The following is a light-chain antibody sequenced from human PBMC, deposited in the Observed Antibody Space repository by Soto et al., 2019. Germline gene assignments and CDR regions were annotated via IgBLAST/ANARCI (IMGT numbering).Light chain of an antibody. CDR2: DVT. CDR3: CSYAGSYSYV. CDR1: SSDVGGYSY. Sequence: QSALTQSRSVSGSPGQSITISCTGTSSDVGGYSYVSWYQQHPGKAPKLMIYDVTKRPSGVPDRFSGSKSGNTASLTISELHAEDEAVYYCCSYAGSYSYVFGTGTQVTVL. J-gene: IGLJ1*01. V-gene: IGLV2-11*01.